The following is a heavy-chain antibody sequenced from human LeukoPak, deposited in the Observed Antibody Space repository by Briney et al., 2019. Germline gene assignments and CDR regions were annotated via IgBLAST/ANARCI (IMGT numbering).Heavy chain of an antibody. CDR1: GFTFSSYG. CDR3: ARYGSSWSFDY. J-gene: IGHJ4*02. CDR2: ISSSSSSI. V-gene: IGHV3-48*01. D-gene: IGHD6-13*01. Sequence: GGSLRLSCAASGFTFSSYGMNWVRQAPGKGLEWVSYISSSSSSIYYEDSVKGRFTISRDNAKNSLYLQMNSLRAEDTAVYYCARYGSSWSFDYWGQGTLVTVSS.